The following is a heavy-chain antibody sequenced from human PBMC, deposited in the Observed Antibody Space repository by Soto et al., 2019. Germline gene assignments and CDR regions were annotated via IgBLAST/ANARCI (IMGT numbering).Heavy chain of an antibody. J-gene: IGHJ4*01. CDR1: GFTFSSYG. CDR3: AKDTYSSGYSHQLGLFDY. Sequence: QVQLVESGGGVVQPGRSLRLSCAASGFTFSSYGMHWVRQAPGKGLEWVAVIWYDGSNKYYADSVKGRFTISRDNSKNKLNLKLNSQRDEDRAVYYGAKDTYSSGYSHQLGLFDYWGQGTLVTVSS. D-gene: IGHD3-22*01. CDR2: IWYDGSNK. V-gene: IGHV3-33*06.